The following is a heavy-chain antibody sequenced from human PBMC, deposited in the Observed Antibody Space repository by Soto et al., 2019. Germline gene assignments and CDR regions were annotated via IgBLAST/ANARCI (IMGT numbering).Heavy chain of an antibody. CDR2: ISWDSSTI. J-gene: IGHJ4*02. Sequence: EVQLVESGGGLVQPGRSLRLSCAASGFTVDNCGMHWVRQAPGTGLEWVAGISWDSSTIGYADSVKGRFIISRDDAKNSLYLQMDSLRGEDTALYFCVQGRYPTMATPLDDWGQGTQVIVSS. D-gene: IGHD2-15*01. CDR3: VQGRYPTMATPLDD. V-gene: IGHV3-9*01. CDR1: GFTVDNCG.